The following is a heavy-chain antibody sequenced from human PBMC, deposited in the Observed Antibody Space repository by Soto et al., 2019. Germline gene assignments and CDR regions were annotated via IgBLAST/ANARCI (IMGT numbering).Heavy chain of an antibody. D-gene: IGHD3-22*01. V-gene: IGHV1-18*01. CDR1: GYSFTTYG. J-gene: IGHJ5*02. CDR2: ISSYNGKT. CDR3: ARDTPHRRDSSEIDP. Sequence: QVQLVQSGAEVKKPGASVKVSCKTSGYSFTTYGISWVRQAPGQGLEWMGWISSYNGKTNYAQKHQGRLTMTTDTSKSTVYMELRSLTSDDTAVYYCARDTPHRRDSSEIDPWGQGTLVTVSS.